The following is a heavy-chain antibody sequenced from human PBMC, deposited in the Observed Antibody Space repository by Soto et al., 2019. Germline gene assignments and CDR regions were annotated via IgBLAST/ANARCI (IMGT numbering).Heavy chain of an antibody. D-gene: IGHD3-16*01. Sequence: EVQLVQSGAEVKKPGESLKISCKGSGYTFTSNWIGWVRQMPGKGLEWMGIIYPGDSETRYSPSFQGQVTISADKSINTADLQGSSLKASDTAIYYCARTFGGHLYSFDFWGQGTLVTVSS. CDR3: ARTFGGHLYSFDF. J-gene: IGHJ4*02. CDR2: IYPGDSET. CDR1: GYTFTSNW. V-gene: IGHV5-51*03.